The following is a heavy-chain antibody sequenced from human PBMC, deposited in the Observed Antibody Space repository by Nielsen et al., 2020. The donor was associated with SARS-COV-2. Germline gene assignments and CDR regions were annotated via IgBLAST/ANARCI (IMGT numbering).Heavy chain of an antibody. Sequence: GESLKISCAASGFTVSNNYMTWVRQAPGKGLEWVAAIDGTSSYIYYADAVKGRLTISRDNAKNSLFLQMDSLRAEDTAVYYCARRWYGSGSDREAFDIWGRGTMVTISS. CDR1: GFTVSNNY. D-gene: IGHD3-10*01. J-gene: IGHJ3*02. V-gene: IGHV3-21*01. CDR3: ARRWYGSGSDREAFDI. CDR2: IDGTSSYI.